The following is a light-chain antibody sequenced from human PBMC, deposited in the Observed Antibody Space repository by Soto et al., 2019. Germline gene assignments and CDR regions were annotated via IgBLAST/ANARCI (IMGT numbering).Light chain of an antibody. J-gene: IGKJ1*01. CDR2: DTS. CDR3: QQYVHWPPGP. Sequence: EIVVTQSPATLSVSQGERVTLSCRASQSVSSSLAWYQQRPGQAPRLLIYDTSTRAPGIAARFSGSGSGTEFTITISSLQSEDVAVYYCQQYVHWPPGPFGQGTTVEIK. CDR1: QSVSSS. V-gene: IGKV3-15*01.